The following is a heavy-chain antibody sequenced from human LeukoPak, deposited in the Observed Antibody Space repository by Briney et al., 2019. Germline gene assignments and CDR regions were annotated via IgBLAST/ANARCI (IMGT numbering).Heavy chain of an antibody. J-gene: IGHJ5*02. CDR1: GFPFSDYL. CDR3: ASLGFCGRATCVDQ. Sequence: PGGSLRLSCFASGFPFSDYLLTWVRQAPGKGLEWVANIKQDGSEKYYVDSVRGRFTISRDNTKNSLYLQINSLRAEDTAVYYCASLGFCGRATCVDQWGQGTLVTVSS. D-gene: IGHD2-15*01. V-gene: IGHV3-7*03. CDR2: IKQDGSEK.